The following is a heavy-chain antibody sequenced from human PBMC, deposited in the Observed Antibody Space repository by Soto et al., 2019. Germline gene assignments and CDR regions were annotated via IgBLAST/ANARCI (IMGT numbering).Heavy chain of an antibody. J-gene: IGHJ4*02. Sequence: QVQLQESGPGLVKPSGTLSLTCAVSGASISSRNWWSWVRQPPGKGLVWVGEIYHSGITNYNPSLSSRVPKSVVKSKIQFSLKLSSVTAADTAVYYCALLSVDTTIDDYWGQGTLVTVSS. CDR1: GASISSRNW. CDR3: ALLSVDTTIDDY. D-gene: IGHD3-22*01. V-gene: IGHV4-4*02. CDR2: IYHSGIT.